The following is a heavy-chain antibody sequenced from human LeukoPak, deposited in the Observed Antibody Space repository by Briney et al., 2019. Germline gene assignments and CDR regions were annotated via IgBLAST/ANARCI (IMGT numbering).Heavy chain of an antibody. CDR2: IYYSGST. J-gene: IGHJ6*03. D-gene: IGHD7-27*01. CDR1: GGSISSYY. Sequence: PSETLSLTCTVSGGSISSYYWSWIRQPPGKGLEWIGYIYYSGSTNYNPSLESRVTISVDTSKNQFSLKLSSVTAADTAVYYCARVGWGNDYYYYYMDVWGKGTTVTVSS. V-gene: IGHV4-59*01. CDR3: ARVGWGNDYYYYYMDV.